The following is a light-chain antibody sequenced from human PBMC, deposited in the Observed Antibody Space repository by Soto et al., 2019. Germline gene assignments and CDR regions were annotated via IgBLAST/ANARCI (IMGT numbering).Light chain of an antibody. V-gene: IGLV2-14*01. CDR1: SSDVGAYHY. J-gene: IGLJ2*01. CDR2: DVN. Sequence: QSALTQPASVSGSPGQSIAISCTGTSSDVGAYHYVSWYQQHPGKAPKLVIYDVNNRPSGVSNRFSGSMSGNTASLTISGLQAEDEADYYCVSYTTSSSVVFGGGTKLTVL. CDR3: VSYTTSSSVV.